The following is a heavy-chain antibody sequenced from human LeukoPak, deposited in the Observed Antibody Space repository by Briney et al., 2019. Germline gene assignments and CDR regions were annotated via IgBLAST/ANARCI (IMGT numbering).Heavy chain of an antibody. CDR3: ARDSYDFWSGYYSLDY. CDR1: GGSISSGGYY. Sequence: SQTLSLTCAVSGGSISSGGYYWSWIRQPPGKGLEWIGYIYHSGSTYYNPSLKSRVTISVDRSKNQFSLKLSSVTAADTAVYYCARDSYDFWSGYYSLDYWGQGTLVTVSS. CDR2: IYHSGST. D-gene: IGHD3-3*01. J-gene: IGHJ4*02. V-gene: IGHV4-30-2*01.